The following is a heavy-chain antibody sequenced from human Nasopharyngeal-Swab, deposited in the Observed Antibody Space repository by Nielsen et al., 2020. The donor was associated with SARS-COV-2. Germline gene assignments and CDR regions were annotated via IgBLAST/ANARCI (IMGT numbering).Heavy chain of an antibody. D-gene: IGHD2-15*01. V-gene: IGHV3-30*03. Sequence: GGSLRLSCVASRFTFSRWPMHWVRQAPGKGLEWVTVISSDGSDKQYVDSVKGRFTISRDNSKNTLHLQVKSLRADDTGVYYCASLRADTPDFAYLGQGTLVTVSS. CDR1: RFTFSRWP. CDR2: ISSDGSDK. J-gene: IGHJ4*02. CDR3: ASLRADTPDFAY.